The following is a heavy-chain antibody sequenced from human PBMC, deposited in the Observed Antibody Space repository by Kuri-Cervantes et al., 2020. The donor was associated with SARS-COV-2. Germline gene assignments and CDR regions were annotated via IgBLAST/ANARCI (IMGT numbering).Heavy chain of an antibody. CDR3: VGGTIFEDYYYYYGMDV. Sequence: ASVKVSCKASGYTFTSYAMHWVRQAPGQRLEWMGWINASNGNTKYSQKFQGRVTITRDTSASTAYMELSSLRSEDTAVYYCVGGTIFEDYYYYYGMDVWGQGTTVTVSS. D-gene: IGHD3-3*01. CDR1: GYTFTSYA. CDR2: INASNGNT. V-gene: IGHV1-3*01. J-gene: IGHJ6*02.